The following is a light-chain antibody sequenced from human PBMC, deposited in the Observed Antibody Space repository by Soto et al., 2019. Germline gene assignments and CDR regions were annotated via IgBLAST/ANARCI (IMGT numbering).Light chain of an antibody. CDR2: GAS. J-gene: IGKJ5*01. CDR1: QSVSSSY. V-gene: IGKV3-20*01. Sequence: DIVLTQSPGTLSLSPGERATLSCRASQSVSSSYLAWYQHKPGQAPRLLIYGASNRATGIPDRFSGSGSGTDFTLTINRLEPEASAVYFCQQYGASPRFGQGTRLEIK. CDR3: QQYGASPR.